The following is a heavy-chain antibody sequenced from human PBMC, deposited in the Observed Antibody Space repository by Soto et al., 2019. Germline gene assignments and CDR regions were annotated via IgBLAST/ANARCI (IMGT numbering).Heavy chain of an antibody. Sequence: EVQLGESGGGLVKPGGSLRLYCAASGFNFTNAWVNWVRQPPGKGLAWVGRIKTKTDGGTTDYAAPVKGRFTISRADSTHTLYLQLNSLNTEDTAVYLCTTITLGSTIDRWGPGSRVTVSS. CDR2: IKTKTDGGTT. CDR3: TTITLGSTIDR. D-gene: IGHD5-12*01. CDR1: GFNFTNAW. J-gene: IGHJ5*02. V-gene: IGHV3-15*07.